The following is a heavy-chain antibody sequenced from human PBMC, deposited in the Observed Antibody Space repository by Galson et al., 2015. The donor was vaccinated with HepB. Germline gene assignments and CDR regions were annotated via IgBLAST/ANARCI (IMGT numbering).Heavy chain of an antibody. CDR2: TYYRSKWYN. J-gene: IGHJ3*02. D-gene: IGHD2-2*03. CDR1: GDSVSSNSAA. Sequence: CAISGDSVSSNSAAWNWIRQSPSRGLEWLGRTYYRSKWYNDYAVSVKSRITINPDTSKNQFSLQLNSVTPEDTAVYYCARDRGREWIRMDAFDIWGQGTMVTVSS. V-gene: IGHV6-1*01. CDR3: ARDRGREWIRMDAFDI.